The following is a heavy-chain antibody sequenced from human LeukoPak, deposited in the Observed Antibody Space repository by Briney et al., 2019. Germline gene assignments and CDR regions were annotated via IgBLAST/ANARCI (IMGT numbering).Heavy chain of an antibody. D-gene: IGHD6-13*01. Sequence: SETLSLTCTVSGGSISSYYWSWIRQPPGKGLEWIGYIYYSGSTNYNPSLKSRVTISVDTSKNQFSLKLSSVTAADTAVYYCARKGSSSEFYYYYYMDVWGTGTTVTVSS. CDR3: ARKGSSSEFYYYYYMDV. J-gene: IGHJ6*03. V-gene: IGHV4-59*01. CDR2: IYYSGST. CDR1: GGSISSYY.